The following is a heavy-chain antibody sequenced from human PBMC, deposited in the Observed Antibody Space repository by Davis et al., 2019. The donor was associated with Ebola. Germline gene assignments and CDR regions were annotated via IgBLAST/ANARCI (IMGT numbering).Heavy chain of an antibody. CDR1: GYPFTSYG. Sequence: ASVKVSCKASGYPFTSYGVTWVRQAPGQGLEWMGWINPHNGNTNYAQNVQGRVIMTSDTATTTAYMEVGSLRSDDTAVYYCARAQFPTTSDHWGQGTLVTVSS. V-gene: IGHV1-18*04. D-gene: IGHD1-1*01. CDR2: INPHNGNT. CDR3: ARAQFPTTSDH. J-gene: IGHJ4*02.